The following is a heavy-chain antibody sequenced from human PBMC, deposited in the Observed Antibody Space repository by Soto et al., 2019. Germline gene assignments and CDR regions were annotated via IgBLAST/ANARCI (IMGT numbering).Heavy chain of an antibody. V-gene: IGHV1-8*01. D-gene: IGHD3-22*01. CDR2: MNPNSGNT. J-gene: IGHJ6*02. CDR1: GYTFTSYD. CDR3: ARRRGSSGYYYFYYYYGMDV. Sequence: ASVKVSCKASGYTFTSYDINWVRQATGQGREWMGWMNPNSGNTGYAQKFQGRVTMTRNTSISTAYMELSSLRSEDTAVYYCARRRGSSGYYYFYYYYGMDVWGQGTTVTVSS.